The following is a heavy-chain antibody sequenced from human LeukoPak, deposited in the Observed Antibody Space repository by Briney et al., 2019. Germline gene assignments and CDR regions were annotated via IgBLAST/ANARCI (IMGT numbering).Heavy chain of an antibody. J-gene: IGHJ3*02. CDR3: ARGSPAADDAFDI. V-gene: IGHV4-34*01. CDR1: GGSFSGYY. Sequence: SETLSLTCAVNGGSFSGYYWNWIRQPPGKGLEWIGDITHTGSTNDNPSLAGRVTVSVDTSKNQFYLSLASVTAADTALYYCARGSPAADDAFDIWGQGTLVTVSS. D-gene: IGHD6-13*01. CDR2: ITHTGST.